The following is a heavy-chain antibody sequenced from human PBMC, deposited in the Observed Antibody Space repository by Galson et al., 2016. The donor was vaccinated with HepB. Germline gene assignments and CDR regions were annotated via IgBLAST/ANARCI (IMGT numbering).Heavy chain of an antibody. V-gene: IGHV3-11*01. CDR2: ISTSGANI. CDR1: GFDFSDYY. CDR3: ARDSRLGGACLDA. J-gene: IGHJ5*02. Sequence: SLRLSCAASGFDFSDYYMAWVRQAPGKGLEWLADISTSGANIWYADFVKGRFTISRDNAKSSLHLQMNGLRAEDTAIYYCARDSRLGGACLDAWGQGSLVTVSS. D-gene: IGHD3-16*01.